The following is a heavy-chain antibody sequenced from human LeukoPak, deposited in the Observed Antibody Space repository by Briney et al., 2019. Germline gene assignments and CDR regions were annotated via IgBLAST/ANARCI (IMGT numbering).Heavy chain of an antibody. D-gene: IGHD3-16*01. Sequence: ASVKVSCKVSGYTLTELSMHWVRQAPGKGLEWMGGFDPEDGETIYAQKFQGRVTMTEDTSTDTAYMELSSLRSEDTAVYYCAIDFEGVYLYDLKMDIWGQGTMVTVSS. CDR3: AIDFEGVYLYDLKMDI. CDR2: FDPEDGET. CDR1: GYTLTELS. J-gene: IGHJ3*02. V-gene: IGHV1-24*01.